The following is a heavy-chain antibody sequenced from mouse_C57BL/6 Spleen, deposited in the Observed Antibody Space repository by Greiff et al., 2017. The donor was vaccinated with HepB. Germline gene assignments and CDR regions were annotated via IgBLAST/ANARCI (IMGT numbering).Heavy chain of an antibody. V-gene: IGHV1-64*01. Sequence: QVQLKESGAELVKPGASVKLSCKASGYTFTSYWMHWVKQRPGQGLEWIGMIHPNSGSTNYNEKFKSKATLTVDKSSSTAYMQLSSLTSEDSAVYYCASRANWDAMDYWGQGTSVTVSS. CDR2: IHPNSGST. CDR3: ASRANWDAMDY. CDR1: GYTFTSYW. D-gene: IGHD4-1*01. J-gene: IGHJ4*01.